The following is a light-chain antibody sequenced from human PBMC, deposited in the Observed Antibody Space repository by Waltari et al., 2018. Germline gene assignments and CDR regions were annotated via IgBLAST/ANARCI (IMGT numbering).Light chain of an antibody. Sequence: SYELTQPPSLSVSPGQTASITCSGDKLGDKYVCWYQQKPGQSPVLVIYQDTKRPSGIPERFSGSNSGNTATLTISGTQAMDEADYYCQAWDSSTAVFGGGTKLTVL. V-gene: IGLV3-1*01. CDR3: QAWDSSTAV. J-gene: IGLJ2*01. CDR2: QDT. CDR1: KLGDKY.